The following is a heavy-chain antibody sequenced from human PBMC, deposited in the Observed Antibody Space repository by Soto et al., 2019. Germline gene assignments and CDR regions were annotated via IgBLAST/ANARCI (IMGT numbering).Heavy chain of an antibody. CDR1: GGPISSYY. CDR2: IYYSGST. CDR3: ARSPTAILFDP. J-gene: IGHJ5*02. Sequence: QVQLQESGPGLVKPSETLSLTCTVSGGPISSYYWSWIRQPPGKGLEWIGYIYYSGSTNYNPSLKSRVTISVDTSKNQFSLKLSSVTAADTAVYYCARSPTAILFDPWGQGTLVTVSS. D-gene: IGHD4-17*01. V-gene: IGHV4-59*08.